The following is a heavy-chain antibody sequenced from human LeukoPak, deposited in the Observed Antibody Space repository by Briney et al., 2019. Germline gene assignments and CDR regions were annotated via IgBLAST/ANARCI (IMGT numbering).Heavy chain of an antibody. CDR3: ARDPLAAAGANEGHYFDY. CDR1: GGSISSSSYY. D-gene: IGHD6-13*01. J-gene: IGHJ4*02. V-gene: IGHV4-39*07. CDR2: IYYSGST. Sequence: MASETLSLTCTVSGGSISSSSYYWGWIRQPPGKGLEWIGSIYYSGSTYYNPSLKSRVTISVDTSKNQFSLKLSSVTAADTAVYYCARDPLAAAGANEGHYFDYWGQGTLVTVSS.